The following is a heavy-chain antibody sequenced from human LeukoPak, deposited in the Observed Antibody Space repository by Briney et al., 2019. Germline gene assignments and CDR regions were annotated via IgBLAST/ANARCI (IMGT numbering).Heavy chain of an antibody. CDR3: ARDRGAAAGIFDY. CDR2: IYHSGST. Sequence: SQTLSLTCTVSGYSISSGYYWGWIRQPPGKGLEWIGSIYHSGSTYYNPSLKSRVTISVDTSKNQFSLKLSSVTAADTAVYYCARDRGAAAGIFDYWGQGTLVTVSS. V-gene: IGHV4-38-2*02. D-gene: IGHD6-13*01. CDR1: GYSISSGYY. J-gene: IGHJ4*02.